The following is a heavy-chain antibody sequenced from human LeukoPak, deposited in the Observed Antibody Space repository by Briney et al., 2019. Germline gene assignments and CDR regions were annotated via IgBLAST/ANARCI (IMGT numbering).Heavy chain of an antibody. D-gene: IGHD6-19*01. V-gene: IGHV3-23*01. Sequence: PGGSLRLSCAASGFSFSNYAMNWVRQAPGKGLEWVSGISGSGGRTYYADSVKGRFSISRDNSKNTLYLQMNSLKTEDTAVYYCTRDLRVMRGQWLVRGDYWGQGTLVTVSS. CDR3: TRDLRVMRGQWLVRGDY. CDR2: ISGSGGRT. J-gene: IGHJ4*02. CDR1: GFSFSNYA.